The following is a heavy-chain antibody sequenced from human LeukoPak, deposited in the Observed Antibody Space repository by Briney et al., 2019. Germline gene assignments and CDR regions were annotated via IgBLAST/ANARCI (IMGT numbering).Heavy chain of an antibody. CDR2: LSKDGSNK. Sequence: PGGSLRLSCAASAFPFSSYAMPWVRQAPGKGLEWVAVLSKDGSNKYYADSVKGRFTISRDNSKNTLYLEMNSLRADDTAVYYCAKDKYYSSGTFFDYWGQGTLVTVSS. V-gene: IGHV3-30*18. CDR1: AFPFSSYA. CDR3: AKDKYYSSGTFFDY. J-gene: IGHJ4*02. D-gene: IGHD3-10*01.